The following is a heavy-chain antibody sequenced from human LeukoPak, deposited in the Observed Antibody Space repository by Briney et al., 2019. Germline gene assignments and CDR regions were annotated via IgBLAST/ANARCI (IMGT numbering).Heavy chain of an antibody. V-gene: IGHV3-9*01. J-gene: IGHJ3*02. Sequence: GRSLRLSCAASGFTFDDYAMHWVRQAPGKGLEWVSGISWNSGSIGYADSVKGRFTISRDNAKNSLYLQMNSLRAEDTAVYYCAKVLATSDAFDIWGQGTMVTVSS. CDR2: ISWNSGSI. CDR3: AKVLATSDAFDI. CDR1: GFTFDDYA.